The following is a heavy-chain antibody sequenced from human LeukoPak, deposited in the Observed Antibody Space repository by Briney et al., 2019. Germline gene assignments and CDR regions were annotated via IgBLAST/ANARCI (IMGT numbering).Heavy chain of an antibody. CDR1: GGTFSSYA. CDR2: IIPIFGTA. Sequence: SVKVSCTASGGTFSSYAISWVRQAPGQGLEWMGGIIPIFGTANYAQKFQGRVTITADESTSTAYMELSSLRSEDTAVYYCAVGGIAAAGPRENWFDPWGQGTLVTVSS. CDR3: AVGGIAAAGPRENWFDP. D-gene: IGHD6-13*01. V-gene: IGHV1-69*13. J-gene: IGHJ5*02.